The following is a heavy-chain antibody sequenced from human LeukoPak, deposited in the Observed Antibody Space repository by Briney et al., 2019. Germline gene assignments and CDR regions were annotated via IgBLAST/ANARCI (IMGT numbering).Heavy chain of an antibody. CDR1: GFTFSNYG. J-gene: IGHJ4*02. V-gene: IGHV3-30*18. CDR3: AKWNLAYCGGDCYPLYFDY. Sequence: PGRSLRLSCAASGFTFSNYGMHWVRQAPGKGLEWVAVISYDGSNKYYADSVKGRFTISRDNSKNTLYLQMNSLRAEDTAVYHCAKWNLAYCGGDCYPLYFDYWGQGTLVTVSS. CDR2: ISYDGSNK. D-gene: IGHD2-21*02.